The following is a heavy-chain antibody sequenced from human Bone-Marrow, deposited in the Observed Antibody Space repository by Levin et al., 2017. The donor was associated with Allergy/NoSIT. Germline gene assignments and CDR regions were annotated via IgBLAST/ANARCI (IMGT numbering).Heavy chain of an antibody. J-gene: IGHJ4*02. Sequence: GESLKISCKVSGYTLAELSRHWVRQAPGKGLEWMGGLDPEDGETLYAQKFQGRVTMTEDTSTDTTYMALSSLTTEDTAVYYCATGGGDYIWGSYRYDTLGYWGQGTLVTVSS. CDR2: LDPEDGET. CDR3: ATGGGDYIWGSYRYDTLGY. D-gene: IGHD3-16*02. V-gene: IGHV1-24*01. CDR1: GYTLAELS.